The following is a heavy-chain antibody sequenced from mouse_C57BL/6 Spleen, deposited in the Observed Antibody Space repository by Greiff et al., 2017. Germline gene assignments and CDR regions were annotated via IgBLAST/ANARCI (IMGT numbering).Heavy chain of an antibody. Sequence: QVQLQQSGAELVRPGASVKLSCKASGYTFTDYYINWVKQRPGQGLEWIARIYPGSGNTYYNEKFKGKATLTAEKSSSTAYMQLSSLTSEDSAVYFCARIKTGTWYFDVWGTGTTVTVSS. CDR2: IYPGSGNT. CDR3: ARIKTGTWYFDV. V-gene: IGHV1-76*01. CDR1: GYTFTDYY. J-gene: IGHJ1*03. D-gene: IGHD4-1*01.